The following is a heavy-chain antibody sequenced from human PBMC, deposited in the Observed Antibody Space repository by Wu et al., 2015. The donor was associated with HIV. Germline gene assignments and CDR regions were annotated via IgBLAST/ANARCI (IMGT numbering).Heavy chain of an antibody. D-gene: IGHD3-22*01. J-gene: IGHJ5*02. Sequence: QVHLVQSGADVKKPGASVKVSCKASGYTFTGKYIHWVRQAPGQGLEWMGWINSKNGDTNYAQKFQGRVTMTRDTSISTAYMELSRLRSDDTAVYYCARDLASGSNWFDPWGQGTLVTVSS. V-gene: IGHV1-2*02. CDR1: GYTFTGKY. CDR3: ARDLASGSNWFDP. CDR2: INSKNGDT.